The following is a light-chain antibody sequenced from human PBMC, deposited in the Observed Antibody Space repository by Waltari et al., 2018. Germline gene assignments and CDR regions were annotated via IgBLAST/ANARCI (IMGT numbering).Light chain of an antibody. CDR2: TDN. V-gene: IGLV1-44*01. Sequence: QSVLTQPPSASGTPGQGVTISCSGSSSNIGTNTVSWYQQFPGTAPQLLLHTDNQRPSGVPDRFSGSKSGTSASLAISGLQSEDEAHYFCAAWDDSLNTRLFGGGTKVTVL. CDR1: SSNIGTNT. CDR3: AAWDDSLNTRL. J-gene: IGLJ3*02.